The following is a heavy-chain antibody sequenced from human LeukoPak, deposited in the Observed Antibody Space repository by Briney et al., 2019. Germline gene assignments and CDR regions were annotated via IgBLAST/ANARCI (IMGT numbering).Heavy chain of an antibody. V-gene: IGHV4-59*01. J-gene: IGHJ4*02. CDR1: GGSIESYY. Sequence: SETLSLTCTVSGGSIESYYWSWIWQPPGRGLEWIGYIYYSGKTNYNPSLKSRAAISIDTSNNQLSLKLSSVTAADTAVYYCAREDAHSGTHFDYWGQGTLVTVSS. CDR2: IYYSGKT. CDR3: AREDAHSGTHFDY. D-gene: IGHD6-19*01.